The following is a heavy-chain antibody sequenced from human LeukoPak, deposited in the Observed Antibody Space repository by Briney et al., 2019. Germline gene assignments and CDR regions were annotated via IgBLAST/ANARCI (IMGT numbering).Heavy chain of an antibody. Sequence: PSETLSLTCTVSGGSISSYYWSWIRQPAGKGLEWIGRIYTSGSTNCNPSLKSRVTISVDTSKNQFSLNLNSVTAADTAVYYCASHGGVIGADAVGWFDPWGQGTLVTVSS. V-gene: IGHV4-4*07. CDR2: IYTSGST. D-gene: IGHD3-16*02. CDR1: GGSISSYY. J-gene: IGHJ5*02. CDR3: ASHGGVIGADAVGWFDP.